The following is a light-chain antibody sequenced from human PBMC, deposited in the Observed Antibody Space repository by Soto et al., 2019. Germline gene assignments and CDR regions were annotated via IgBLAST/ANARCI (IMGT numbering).Light chain of an antibody. V-gene: IGKV3-11*01. CDR1: QSVSSY. Sequence: EIGLTQSPATLSLSPGERATLSFMSSQSVSSYLAWYQQKPGQAPRLLIYDASNRATGIPARFSGSGSGTDFTLTISSLEPEDFAVYYCQQRSNWPLSTFGQGTRLEN. CDR3: QQRSNWPLST. J-gene: IGKJ5*01. CDR2: DAS.